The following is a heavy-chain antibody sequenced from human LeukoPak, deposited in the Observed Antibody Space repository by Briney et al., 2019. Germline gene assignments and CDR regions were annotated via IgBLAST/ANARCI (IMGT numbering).Heavy chain of an antibody. CDR1: GFTFSSYW. V-gene: IGHV3-74*01. Sequence: GGSLRLSCAASGFTFSSYWMHWVRQAPGKGLVWVSRINSDGTTTNYADSVKGRFTISRDNAKNTLYLQMSSLRVEDTAVYYCANSRYSGIADYWGQGTLVTVS. CDR3: ANSRYSGIADY. J-gene: IGHJ4*02. CDR2: INSDGTTT. D-gene: IGHD3-10*01.